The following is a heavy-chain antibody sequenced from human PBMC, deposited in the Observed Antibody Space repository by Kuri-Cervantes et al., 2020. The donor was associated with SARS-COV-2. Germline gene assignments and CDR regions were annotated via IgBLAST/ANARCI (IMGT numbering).Heavy chain of an antibody. Sequence: ASVKVSCKASGYTFPGYHMHWVRQAPGQGLEWLGWITPNTGATHYAQSFQGSVTMTSDTSIDTAYLDVSNLRSDDTAVYYCSGGYLFDYWGQGTLVTVSS. D-gene: IGHD3-16*02. CDR2: ITPNTGAT. V-gene: IGHV1-2*02. CDR1: GYTFPGYH. J-gene: IGHJ4*02. CDR3: SGGYLFDY.